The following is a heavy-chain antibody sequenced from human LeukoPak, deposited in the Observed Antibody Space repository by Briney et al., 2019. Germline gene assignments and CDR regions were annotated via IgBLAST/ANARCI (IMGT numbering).Heavy chain of an antibody. D-gene: IGHD4-23*01. CDR3: AREDGGKADI. Sequence: PGGSLRLSRAASGFTVSSNYMNWVRQAPGKGLEWVSYISSSSSTIDYADSVKGRSSISRDNAKNSLYLQMKSLRDEDTAVYYCAREDGGKADIWGQGTMVTVSP. CDR1: GFTVSSNY. V-gene: IGHV3-48*02. CDR2: ISSSSSTI. J-gene: IGHJ3*02.